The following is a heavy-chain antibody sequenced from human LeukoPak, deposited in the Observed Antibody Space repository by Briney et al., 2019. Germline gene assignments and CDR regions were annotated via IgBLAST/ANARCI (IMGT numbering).Heavy chain of an antibody. CDR2: IIPIFGTA. V-gene: IGHV1-69*01. CDR1: GGIFSSYA. J-gene: IGHJ4*02. CDR3: ARGDIAAAGTSTPADY. Sequence: SVKLSCKASGGIFSSYAISWVRQAPGQGLECMGGIIPIFGTANYEQKFTGRVTITADESTSTAYMEMSSLRSEDTAVYYCARGDIAAAGTSTPADYWGQGTLVTVSS. D-gene: IGHD6-13*01.